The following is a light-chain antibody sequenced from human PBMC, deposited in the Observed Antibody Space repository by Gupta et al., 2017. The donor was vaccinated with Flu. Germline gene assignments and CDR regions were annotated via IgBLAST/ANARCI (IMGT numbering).Light chain of an antibody. CDR2: GAS. J-gene: IGKJ3*01. Sequence: IVLTQSPGTLSLSPGERATLSCRASQSVSSSFLAWYQQKPGQAPRLLIHGASSRATGIPDRFSGSGSGTDFTLTISRLEPEDFAVYYCQQDGRSPFTFGRGTKVDIK. CDR1: QSVSSSF. V-gene: IGKV3-20*01. CDR3: QQDGRSPFT.